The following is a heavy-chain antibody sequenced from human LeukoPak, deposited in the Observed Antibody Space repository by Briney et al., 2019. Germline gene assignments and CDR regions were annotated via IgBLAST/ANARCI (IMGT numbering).Heavy chain of an antibody. CDR1: GFTFSSYW. CDR3: ARDHHPSYYLPDC. Sequence: GGSLRLSCAVSGFTFSSYWMTWVRQAPGKGLEWVASIKEDGSEKYYEDSVKGRFTISRDNAKNSLYLQMNSLRAEDTAVYYCARDHHPSYYLPDCWGLGTLVTVSS. D-gene: IGHD1-26*01. V-gene: IGHV3-7*04. CDR2: IKEDGSEK. J-gene: IGHJ4*02.